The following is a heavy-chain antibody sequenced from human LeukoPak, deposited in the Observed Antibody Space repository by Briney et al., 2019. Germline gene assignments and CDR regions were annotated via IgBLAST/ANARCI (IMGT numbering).Heavy chain of an antibody. V-gene: IGHV3-66*02. CDR1: RFTCSSNY. J-gene: IGHJ3*02. CDR2: IYSGGST. D-gene: IGHD2-2*01. CDR3: ATQLLSDAFDI. Sequence: GVSLRLSCTACRFTCSSNYTIGVRQARGKGVEGVSAIYSGGSTYYGDSVKGRFPISRDNSKNTLYLQMNSLRAEDTAVYYCATQLLSDAFDIWGQGSMVTVSS.